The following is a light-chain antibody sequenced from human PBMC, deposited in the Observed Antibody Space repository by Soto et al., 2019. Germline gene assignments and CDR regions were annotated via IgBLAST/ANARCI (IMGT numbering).Light chain of an antibody. J-gene: IGKJ4*01. CDR3: HQYDNWPPLT. CDR2: GAS. CDR1: QSVSSN. Sequence: EIVMTQSPATLSVSPGERATLSCRASQSVSSNLAWFQQKPGQVPRLLIYGASTRASGIPARFSGSGSGTEFTLTISSLQSEDFAVYYCHQYDNWPPLTFGGGTKVEIK. V-gene: IGKV3D-15*01.